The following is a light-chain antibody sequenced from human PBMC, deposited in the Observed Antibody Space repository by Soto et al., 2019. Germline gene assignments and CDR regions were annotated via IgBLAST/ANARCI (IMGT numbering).Light chain of an antibody. CDR1: SSDVGGYNY. V-gene: IGLV2-14*01. J-gene: IGLJ2*01. CDR3: SSYTSSSTLL. CDR2: EVS. Sequence: QSVRTQPASVSGSPGQSITISCTGTSSDVGGYNYVSWYQQHPGKVPKLMIYEVSNRPSGVSNRFSGPKSGNTASLTISGLQAEDEADYYCSSYTSSSTLLFGGGTKVTVL.